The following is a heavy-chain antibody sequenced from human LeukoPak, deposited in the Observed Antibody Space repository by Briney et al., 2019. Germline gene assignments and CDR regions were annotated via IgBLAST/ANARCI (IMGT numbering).Heavy chain of an antibody. J-gene: IGHJ3*02. CDR3: AREAGITMVRGVSHDAFDI. CDR2: IYTSGST. CDR1: GGSISSYY. V-gene: IGHV4-4*07. D-gene: IGHD3-10*01. Sequence: PSETLSLTCTVSGGSISSYYWSWIRQPAGKGLEWIGRIYTSGSTNYDPSLKSRVTMSVDTSKNQFSLKLSSVTAADTAVYYCAREAGITMVRGVSHDAFDIWGQGTMSPSLQ.